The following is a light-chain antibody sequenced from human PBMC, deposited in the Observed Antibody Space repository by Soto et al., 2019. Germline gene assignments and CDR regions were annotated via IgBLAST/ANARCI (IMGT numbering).Light chain of an antibody. CDR2: AAS. CDR1: QGISTY. J-gene: IGKJ4*01. Sequence: DIQMTQSPSSLSASVGDRVTITCRASQGISTYLAWYQQKPGKVPKLLIYAASTLQSGVPSRFSGSGSGTDFTLTISSLQPEDVATYYCQNYNSAPFTFGGGNKVEIK. V-gene: IGKV1-27*01. CDR3: QNYNSAPFT.